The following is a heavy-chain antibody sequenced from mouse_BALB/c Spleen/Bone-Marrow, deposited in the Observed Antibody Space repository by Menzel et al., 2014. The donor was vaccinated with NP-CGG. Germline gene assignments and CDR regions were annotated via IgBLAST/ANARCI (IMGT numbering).Heavy chain of an antibody. CDR1: GYSFTDYY. J-gene: IGHJ4*01. CDR2: ISPYNGAT. D-gene: IGHD2-14*01. V-gene: IGHV1-26*01. CDR3: ATDRYDEDYAMDY. Sequence: VQLQQSGPELVKPGASVKISCKASGYSFTDYYMHWVKQSHVKSLEWIGRISPYNGATSYNQNFKDKASLTVDKSSTTAYMELHSLTSEDSAVYYCATDRYDEDYAMDYWGQGTSVTVSS.